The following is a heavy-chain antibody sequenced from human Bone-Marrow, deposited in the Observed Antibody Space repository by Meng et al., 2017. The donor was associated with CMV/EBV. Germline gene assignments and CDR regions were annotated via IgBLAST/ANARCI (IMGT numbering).Heavy chain of an antibody. V-gene: IGHV1-69*10. Sequence: SVKVSCKASGGTFSSYAISWVRQAPGQGLEWMGGMIPILGIANYAQKFQGRVTITADKSTSTAYMELNSLRPEDTAVYYCASRRKNSSQSLGIYYYYYGMDVWVQGTTVTVPS. D-gene: IGHD6-13*01. CDR3: ASRRKNSSQSLGIYYYYYGMDV. CDR2: MIPILGIA. CDR1: GGTFSSYA. J-gene: IGHJ6*02.